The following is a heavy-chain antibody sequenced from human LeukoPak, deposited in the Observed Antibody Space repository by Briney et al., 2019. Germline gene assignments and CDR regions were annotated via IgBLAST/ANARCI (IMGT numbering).Heavy chain of an antibody. D-gene: IGHD2-2*01. CDR1: GFTLSSYA. Sequence: GGSLRLSCAASGFTLSSYAMSWIRQAPGKGLEWVSAISASGGSTYYADSVKGRFTISRDNSKNTLFLQMNSLRVEDTAVYYCAKETKTRGGPIDYWGQGTLVTVSS. CDR3: AKETKTRGGPIDY. J-gene: IGHJ4*02. V-gene: IGHV3-23*01. CDR2: ISASGGST.